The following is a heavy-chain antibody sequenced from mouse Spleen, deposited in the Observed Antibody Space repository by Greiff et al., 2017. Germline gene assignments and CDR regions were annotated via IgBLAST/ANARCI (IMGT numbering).Heavy chain of an antibody. V-gene: IGHV14-3*02. CDR1: GFNIKDTY. CDR3: ARSLFITTVLDY. D-gene: IGHD1-1*01. J-gene: IGHJ2*01. Sequence: EVQLQQSGAELVKPGASVKLSCTASGFNIKDTYMHWVKQRPEQGLEWIGRIDPANGNTKYDPKFQGKATITADTSSNTAYLQLSSLTSEDTAVYYCARSLFITTVLDYWGQGTTLTVSS. CDR2: IDPANGNT.